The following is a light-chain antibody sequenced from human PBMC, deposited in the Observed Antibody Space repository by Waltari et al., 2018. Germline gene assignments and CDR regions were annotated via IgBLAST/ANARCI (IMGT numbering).Light chain of an antibody. V-gene: IGKV1-9*01. CDR1: QGISSY. CDR3: QQFENLPLT. Sequence: DIQLTQSPSFLSASVGDRVTITCRASQGISSYLAWYQQRPGNAPKLLISAASTLQSGVPSRFSGSGSGTEFTLTISSLQPEDFATYYCQQFENLPLTFGGGTKVQIK. CDR2: AAS. J-gene: IGKJ4*01.